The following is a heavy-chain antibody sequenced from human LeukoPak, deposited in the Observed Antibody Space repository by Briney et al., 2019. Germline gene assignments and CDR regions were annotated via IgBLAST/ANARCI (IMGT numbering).Heavy chain of an antibody. D-gene: IGHD3-10*01. J-gene: IGHJ4*01. V-gene: IGHV4-61*05. Sequence: PSETLSLTCTVSGGSISSSSYYWSWIRQPPGKGLEWIGYFYYSGSTNYNPSLKSRVTISVDTSKHQFSLKLSSVTAADTAVYYCARSAAYGSGLIDYWGHGTLVTVSS. CDR3: ARSAAYGSGLIDY. CDR2: FYYSGST. CDR1: GGSISSSSYY.